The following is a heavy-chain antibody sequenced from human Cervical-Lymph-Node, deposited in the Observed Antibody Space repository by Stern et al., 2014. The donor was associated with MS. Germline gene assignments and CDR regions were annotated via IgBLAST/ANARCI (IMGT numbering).Heavy chain of an antibody. D-gene: IGHD2-15*01. J-gene: IGHJ3*02. CDR1: GYTFTSYG. V-gene: IGHV1-18*01. CDR3: ARGLLGSENAFDI. CDR2: IRAYYGNP. Sequence: VQLVQSGAEVKKPGASVKVSCKASGYTFTSYGIRWVRQAPGQGLEWMAWIRAYYGNPNYAQKLQVRVTMTTDSSTNTAYMELRSLRSDDTAVYYCARGLLGSENAFDIWGQGTMVTVSS.